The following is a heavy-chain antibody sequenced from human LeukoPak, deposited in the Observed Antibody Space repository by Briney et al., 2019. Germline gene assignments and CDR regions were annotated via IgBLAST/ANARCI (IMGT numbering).Heavy chain of an antibody. CDR3: ARAKRETSTRPWTSGMDV. CDR1: GFALSDYD. V-gene: IGHV3-13*01. CDR2: LGSAGDK. J-gene: IGHJ6*02. D-gene: IGHD3/OR15-3a*01. Sequence: GGSLRLSCAASGFALSDYDIHWVRQAIGKGLDWVSGLGSAGDKYHAGSERGRFTISREDAENSVYLQMNGLRPEDTAIYYCARAKRETSTRPWTSGMDVWGQGTTVTVSS.